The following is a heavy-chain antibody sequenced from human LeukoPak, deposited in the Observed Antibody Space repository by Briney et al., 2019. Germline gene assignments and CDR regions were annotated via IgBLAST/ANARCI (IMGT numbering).Heavy chain of an antibody. CDR2: IYYSGAT. CDR3: ARLSRSSGGYPYVFDI. D-gene: IGHD2-15*01. CDR1: GDSISNGDYY. V-gene: IGHV4-30-4*08. Sequence: PSETLSLTCTVSGDSISNGDYYWRWIRQHPETGLKCIGHIYYSGATYYNPSLKSRLTISVDTPKSQFSLKLSSMTAADTAMYYCARLSRSSGGYPYVFDIWGQGIMVTVSS. J-gene: IGHJ3*02.